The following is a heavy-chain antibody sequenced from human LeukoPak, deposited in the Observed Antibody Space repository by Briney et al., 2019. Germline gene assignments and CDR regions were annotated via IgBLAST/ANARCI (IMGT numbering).Heavy chain of an antibody. CDR3: ARVDRLGVTTDGIDY. J-gene: IGHJ4*02. D-gene: IGHD3-9*01. CDR1: GFTFSSYG. V-gene: IGHV3-30*02. Sequence: GGSLRLSCAASGFTFSSYGMHWVRQAPGKGLEWVAFIRYDGSNKYYADSVKGRFTISRDNSKNTLYLQMNSLRAEDTAVYYCARVDRLGVTTDGIDYWGQGTLVTVSS. CDR2: IRYDGSNK.